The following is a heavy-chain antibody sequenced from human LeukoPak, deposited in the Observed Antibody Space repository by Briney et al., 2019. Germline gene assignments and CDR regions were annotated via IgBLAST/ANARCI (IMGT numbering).Heavy chain of an antibody. CDR2: IYYSGST. CDR1: GGSISSGGYY. CDR3: ARATKYIGDYVRYYFDY. D-gene: IGHD4-17*01. V-gene: IGHV4-31*03. J-gene: IGHJ4*02. Sequence: SETLSLTCTASGGSISSGGYYWSWIRQHPGKGLEWIGYIYYSGSTYYNPSLKSRVTISVDTSKNQFSLKLSSVTAADTAVYYCARATKYIGDYVRYYFDYWGQGTLVTVSS.